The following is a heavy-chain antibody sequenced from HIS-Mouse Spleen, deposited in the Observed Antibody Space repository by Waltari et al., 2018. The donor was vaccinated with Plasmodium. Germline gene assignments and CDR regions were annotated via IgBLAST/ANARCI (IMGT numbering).Heavy chain of an antibody. J-gene: IGHJ3*02. CDR3: ARGMKSSSSAFDI. V-gene: IGHV3-53*01. D-gene: IGHD6-6*01. Sequence: EVQLVESGGGLIQPGGSLRLSCAASGFTVSSNSMSWVRQAPGKGLEGGSVSYSGGSTYDADSVKGRFTISRDNAKNTLYLQMNSLRAEDTAVYYCARGMKSSSSAFDIWGQGTMVTVSS. CDR2: SYSGGST. CDR1: GFTVSSNS.